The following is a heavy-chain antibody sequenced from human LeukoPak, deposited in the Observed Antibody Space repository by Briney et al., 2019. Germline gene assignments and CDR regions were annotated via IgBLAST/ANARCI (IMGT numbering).Heavy chain of an antibody. V-gene: IGHV1-46*01. D-gene: IGHD2/OR15-2a*01. CDR1: VYTFTSYY. CDR2: INPSGGST. Sequence: ASVKVSCKASVYTFTSYYMHWVRQAPGQGLEWMGIINPSGGSTSYAQKFQGRVTVTRDTSTSTVYMELSSLRSEDTAVYYCARAKNRAYAFDIWGQGTMVTVSS. J-gene: IGHJ3*02. CDR3: ARAKNRAYAFDI.